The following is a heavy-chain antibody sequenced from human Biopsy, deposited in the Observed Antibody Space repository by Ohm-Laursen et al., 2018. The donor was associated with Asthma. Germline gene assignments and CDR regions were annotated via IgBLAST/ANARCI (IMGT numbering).Heavy chain of an antibody. V-gene: IGHV3-33*01. CDR3: AREKVIDSRGFQTWFDP. J-gene: IGHJ5*02. CDR1: GFTFSRHA. CDR2: IYYDGDRK. Sequence: SLRLSCAASGFTFSRHALHWVRQAPGKGLEWVATIYYDGDRKYYRESVKGRFTISRDNSKNRLYLEMDSLRAEDTAVYYCAREKVIDSRGFQTWFDPWGQGTLVHVSS. D-gene: IGHD3-16*02.